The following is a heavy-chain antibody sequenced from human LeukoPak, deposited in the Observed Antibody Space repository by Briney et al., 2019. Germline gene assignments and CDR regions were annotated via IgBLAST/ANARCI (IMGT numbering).Heavy chain of an antibody. CDR3: ARYYYDSSGYYYVFDY. CDR1: GYTFTSYY. J-gene: IGHJ4*02. CDR2: INPSGGST. Sequence: ASVKVSCKASGYTFTSYYMHWVRQAPGQGLEWMGIINPSGGSTSYAQKFQGRVTITRNTSISTAYMELSSLRSEDTAVYYCARYYYDSSGYYYVFDYWGQGTLVTVSS. V-gene: IGHV1-46*01. D-gene: IGHD3-22*01.